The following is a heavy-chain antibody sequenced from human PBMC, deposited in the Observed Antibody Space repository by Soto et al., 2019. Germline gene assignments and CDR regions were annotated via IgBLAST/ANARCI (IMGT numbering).Heavy chain of an antibody. D-gene: IGHD3-10*01. Sequence: EVQLLESGGGLVQPGGSLRLSCAASGFTFSSYAMSWVRQAPGKGLEWVSAISGSGGSTYYADSVKGRFTISRDNSKNTLYLQMNSRKAEDTAVYYCPKASGWFGEFDYWGQGTLVTVSS. V-gene: IGHV3-23*01. CDR1: GFTFSSYA. CDR2: ISGSGGST. CDR3: PKASGWFGEFDY. J-gene: IGHJ4*02.